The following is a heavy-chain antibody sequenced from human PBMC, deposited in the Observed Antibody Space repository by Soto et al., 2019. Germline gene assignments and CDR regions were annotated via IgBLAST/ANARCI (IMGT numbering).Heavy chain of an antibody. V-gene: IGHV3-23*01. Sequence: PGGSLRLSCAASGFTFSSYAMSWVRQAPGKGLEWVSAISGSGGSTYYADSVKGRFTISRDNSKNTLYLQINSLRAEDTAVYYCAKGFLTPFWSGYYPFDYWGQGTLVTVSS. D-gene: IGHD3-3*01. CDR1: GFTFSSYA. CDR3: AKGFLTPFWSGYYPFDY. J-gene: IGHJ4*02. CDR2: ISGSGGST.